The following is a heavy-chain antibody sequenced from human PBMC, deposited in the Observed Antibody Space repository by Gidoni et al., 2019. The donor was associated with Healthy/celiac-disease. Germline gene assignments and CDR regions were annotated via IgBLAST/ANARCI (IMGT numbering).Heavy chain of an antibody. D-gene: IGHD5-18*01. J-gene: IGHJ4*02. CDR1: GGSFSGYY. CDR2: INHSGST. Sequence: QVQLQQWGAGLLKPSETLSLTCAVYGGSFSGYYWSWIRQPPGKGLEWIGEINHSGSTNYNPSLKSRVTISVDTSKNQFSLKLSSVTAADTAVYYCARMERRGYSYGPLDYWGQGTLVTVSS. CDR3: ARMERRGYSYGPLDY. V-gene: IGHV4-34*01.